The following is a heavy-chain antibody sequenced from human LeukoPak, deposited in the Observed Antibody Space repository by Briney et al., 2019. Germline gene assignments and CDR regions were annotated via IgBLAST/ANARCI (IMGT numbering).Heavy chain of an antibody. CDR2: ITSNSGDI. V-gene: IGHV3-23*01. CDR3: ATYGNGWYQPLDK. CDR1: GFSFSNNA. J-gene: IGHJ4*02. D-gene: IGHD6-19*01. Sequence: GSLRLSCAASGFSFSNNAMAWVRQSAGMRLEWVSSITSNSGDIEYADSVKGRFTISRDNSKNTLFLQMNSLSVEDTALYYCATYGNGWYQPLDKWGQGTVVAVSS.